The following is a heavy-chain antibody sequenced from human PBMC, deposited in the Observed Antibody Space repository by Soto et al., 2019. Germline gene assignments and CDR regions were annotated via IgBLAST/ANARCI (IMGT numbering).Heavy chain of an antibody. V-gene: IGHV5-51*01. CDR1: AQTFTNYY. CDR2: IYPVDSET. Sequence: PGNALKIPCNVSAQTFTNYYIGWLRQMPGKGLEWMGIIYPVDSETTYSPSFQGQVTFSVDKSLNIAYLQWSSLKASDTGIYSCSITRHYHGAAFDSWGHGTLDTVSS. J-gene: IGHJ4*01. CDR3: SITRHYHGAAFDS. D-gene: IGHD3-10*01.